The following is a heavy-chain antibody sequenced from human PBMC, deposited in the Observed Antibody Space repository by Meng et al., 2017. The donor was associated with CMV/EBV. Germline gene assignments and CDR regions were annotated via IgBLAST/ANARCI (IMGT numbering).Heavy chain of an antibody. J-gene: IGHJ4*02. V-gene: IGHV3-7*01. CDR3: ARGLVQLERHFPFDY. Sequence: GGSLRLSCAASGFTVSSYWMSWVRQAPGKGLEWVANIKQDGSEKYYVDSVKGRFTISRDNAKNSLYLQMNSLRAEDTAVYYCARGLVQLERHFPFDYWGQGTLVTVSS. CDR1: GFTVSSYW. D-gene: IGHD1-1*01. CDR2: IKQDGSEK.